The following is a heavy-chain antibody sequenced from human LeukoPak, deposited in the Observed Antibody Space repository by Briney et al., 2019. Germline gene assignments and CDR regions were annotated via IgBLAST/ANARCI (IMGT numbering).Heavy chain of an antibody. V-gene: IGHV3-11*01. Sequence: GGSLRLSCAASGFTFRDYYMSWVRQAPGKGLEWLSYITGDGSVVYYADSVKGRFTISRDNARNSLYLQMNSLRAEDSAVYYCAKTRKYTYGFFDYWGQGTLVTVSS. CDR1: GFTFRDYY. J-gene: IGHJ4*02. D-gene: IGHD5-18*01. CDR2: ITGDGSVV. CDR3: AKTRKYTYGFFDY.